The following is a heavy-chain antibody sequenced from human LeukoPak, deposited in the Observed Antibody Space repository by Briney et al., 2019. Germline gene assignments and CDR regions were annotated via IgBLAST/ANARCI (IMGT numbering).Heavy chain of an antibody. CDR2: INHSGST. CDR3: AGARNFQWLTFYYYYYGMDV. V-gene: IGHV4-34*01. CDR1: GGSFSGYY. J-gene: IGHJ6*02. D-gene: IGHD6-19*01. Sequence: SETLSLTCAVYGGSFSGYYWSWIRQPPGKGLEWIGEINHSGSTNYNPSLKSRVTISVGTSKNQFSLKLSSVTAADTAVYYCAGARNFQWLTFYYYYYGMDVWGQGTTVTVSS.